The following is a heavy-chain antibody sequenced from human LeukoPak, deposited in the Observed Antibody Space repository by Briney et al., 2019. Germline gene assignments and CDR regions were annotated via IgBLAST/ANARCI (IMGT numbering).Heavy chain of an antibody. CDR1: GFTFSSYE. J-gene: IGHJ4*02. CDR3: AKDADYGSGNPYYFDY. Sequence: GGSLRLSCAASGFTFSSYEMNWVRQAPGKGLEWVSYISSSGSTIYYADSVKGRFTISRDNSKNTLYLQMNSLRAEDTAVYYCAKDADYGSGNPYYFDYWGQGTLVTVSS. V-gene: IGHV3-48*03. CDR2: ISSSGSTI. D-gene: IGHD3-10*01.